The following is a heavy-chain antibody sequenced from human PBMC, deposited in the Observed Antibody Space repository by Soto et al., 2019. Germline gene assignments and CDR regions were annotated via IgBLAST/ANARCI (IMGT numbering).Heavy chain of an antibody. J-gene: IGHJ4*02. CDR2: ISGSGGST. D-gene: IGHD6-13*01. Sequence: EVQLLESGGGLVQPGGSLRLSCAASGFTFSSYAMSWVRQAPGKGLEWVSAISGSGGSTYYADSEKGRFTISRDNSKNTLYLQMNSLRAEDTAVYYCAKFSPPNSSWLSYFDYWGQGTLVTVSS. V-gene: IGHV3-23*01. CDR1: GFTFSSYA. CDR3: AKFSPPNSSWLSYFDY.